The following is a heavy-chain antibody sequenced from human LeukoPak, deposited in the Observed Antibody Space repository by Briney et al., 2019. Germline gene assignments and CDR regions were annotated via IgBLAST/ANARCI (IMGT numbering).Heavy chain of an antibody. CDR2: IYYSGST. CDR3: ARPRTTMDFDY. D-gene: IGHD4/OR15-4a*01. CDR1: GGSISSSSYY. J-gene: IGHJ4*02. Sequence: SETLSLTCTVSGGSISSSSYYWGWIRQPPGKGLEWIGIIYYSGSTYYNPSLKSRVTLSVDTSKNQFSLKLSSVTAADTAVYYCARPRTTMDFDYWGQGTLVTVSS. V-gene: IGHV4-39*07.